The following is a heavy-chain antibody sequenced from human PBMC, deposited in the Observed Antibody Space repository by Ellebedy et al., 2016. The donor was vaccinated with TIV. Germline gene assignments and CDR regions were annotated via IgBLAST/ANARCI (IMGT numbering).Heavy chain of an antibody. Sequence: GESLKISCAASGFNFRSYWMTWVRQAPGKGLEWVAKIRQEGDEIYYVESVKGRFTISRDNAKNSLFLQMNSLRCEDTAGYYCARRASYGDYAVQVNPWFDPWGQGTLVTVSS. D-gene: IGHD4-17*01. J-gene: IGHJ5*02. V-gene: IGHV3-7*01. CDR2: IRQEGDEI. CDR3: ARRASYGDYAVQVNPWFDP. CDR1: GFNFRSYW.